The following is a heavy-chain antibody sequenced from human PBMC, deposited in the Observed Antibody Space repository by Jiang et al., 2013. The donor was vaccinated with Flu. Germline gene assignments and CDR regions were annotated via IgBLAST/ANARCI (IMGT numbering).Heavy chain of an antibody. CDR1: GDSVSSNSVA. CDR2: TYYRSKWYN. V-gene: IGHV6-1*01. J-gene: IGHJ6*02. CDR3: TRGRYYAMDV. Sequence: TSQTLSLTCAISGDSVSSNSVAWNWIRQSPSRGLEWLGRTYYRSKWYNEYGLSVKGRIIVNPDTSKNQFSPQLNSVTPEDTAVYYCTRGRYYAMDVWGQGTTVTVSS.